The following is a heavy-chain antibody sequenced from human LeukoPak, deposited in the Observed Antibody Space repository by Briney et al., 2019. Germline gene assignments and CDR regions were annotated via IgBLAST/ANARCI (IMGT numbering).Heavy chain of an antibody. CDR2: ITGSGGST. CDR3: AKLDCSGSSCYQFDC. CDR1: GFTFSNYA. J-gene: IGHJ4*02. D-gene: IGHD2-15*01. Sequence: GGSLRLSCAASGFTFSNYAMSWVRQAPGKGQEWVSGITGSGGSTFYADSVKGRFTISRDNSKNTLYLQMNSLRAEDTAVYYCAKLDCSGSSCYQFDCWGQGTLVTVSS. V-gene: IGHV3-23*01.